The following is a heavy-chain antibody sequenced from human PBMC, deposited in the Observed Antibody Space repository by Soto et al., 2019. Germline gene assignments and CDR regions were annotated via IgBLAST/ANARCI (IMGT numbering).Heavy chain of an antibody. D-gene: IGHD3-22*01. CDR2: IIPIFGTA. Sequence: GAAVKASCKASGGTFISYVISWVRQAPGQGLEWMGGIIPIFGTANYAQKFQGRVTITADKSTSTAYMELSSLRSEDTAVYYCARELGDSSGYPPGYWGQGTLVTVSS. J-gene: IGHJ4*02. CDR3: ARELGDSSGYPPGY. V-gene: IGHV1-69*06. CDR1: GGTFISYV.